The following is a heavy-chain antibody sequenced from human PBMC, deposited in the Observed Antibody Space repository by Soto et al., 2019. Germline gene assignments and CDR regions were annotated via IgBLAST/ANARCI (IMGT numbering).Heavy chain of an antibody. CDR3: AKVTYYDMLTGYSSSSNFDY. CDR2: ISGSGGST. V-gene: IGHV3-23*01. CDR1: GFTFSSYA. Sequence: EVQLLESGGGLVQPGGSLRLSCAASGFTFSSYAMSWVRQAPGKGLEWVSAISGSGGSTYYADSVKGRFTISRDNSKNTLYLQMNSLRAEDTAVYYCAKVTYYDMLTGYSSSSNFDYWGQGTLVTVSS. J-gene: IGHJ4*02. D-gene: IGHD3-9*01.